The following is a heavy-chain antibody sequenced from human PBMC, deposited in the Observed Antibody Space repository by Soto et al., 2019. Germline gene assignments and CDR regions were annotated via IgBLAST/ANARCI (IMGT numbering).Heavy chain of an antibody. Sequence: SVKVSCKXSGGTFSTYSINWVRQAPGQGLEWMGGINPIFGTANYAQKFRGRVTITADESTRTARMELSSLRSDDTAVYYCARDYGHDCSGGNCYFYFWGQGTLVTVSS. CDR2: INPIFGTA. CDR3: ARDYGHDCSGGNCYFYF. CDR1: GGTFSTYS. V-gene: IGHV1-69*13. J-gene: IGHJ4*02. D-gene: IGHD2-15*01.